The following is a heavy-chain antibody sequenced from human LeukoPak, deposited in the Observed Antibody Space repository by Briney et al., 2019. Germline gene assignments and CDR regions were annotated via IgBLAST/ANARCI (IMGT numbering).Heavy chain of an antibody. CDR3: TRATTLTQYYFDY. Sequence: PGRSLRLSCTASGFTFGDYAMSWGRQAPGKGLEWVGFIRSKAFGGTTEYAASVKGGFTISRDDSKSIAYLQMNSLKTEDTAVYYCTRATTLTQYYFDYWGQGTLVTVSS. D-gene: IGHD4-17*01. CDR2: IRSKAFGGTT. J-gene: IGHJ4*02. CDR1: GFTFGDYA. V-gene: IGHV3-49*04.